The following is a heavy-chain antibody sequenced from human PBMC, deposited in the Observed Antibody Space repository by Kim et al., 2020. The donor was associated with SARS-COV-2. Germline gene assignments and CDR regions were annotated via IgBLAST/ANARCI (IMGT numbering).Heavy chain of an antibody. CDR3: NYYGSGSYSP. V-gene: IGHV3-49*03. CDR2: IRSKVFGGTT. J-gene: IGHJ5*02. Sequence: GGSLRLSCTASGFTFGDYAMNWFRQAPGKGLEWVGFIRSKVFGGTTEYAASVKGRFTISRDISKGIAYLQMNSLKTEDTAIYYCNYYGSGSYSPWGQGTLVTVSS. D-gene: IGHD3-10*01. CDR1: GFTFGDYA.